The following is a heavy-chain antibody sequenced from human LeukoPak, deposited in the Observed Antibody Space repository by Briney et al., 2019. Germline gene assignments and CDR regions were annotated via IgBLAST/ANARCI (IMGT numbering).Heavy chain of an antibody. Sequence: GGSLRLSCAASGFTFSRYNMNWVRQAPGKGLEWVSDISSSRSYIYYADSVKGRFTISRDNAKNSLYLQMNSLRAEDTAVYYCARDSEWELHFDYWGQGTLVTVSS. CDR2: ISSSRSYI. D-gene: IGHD1-26*01. CDR1: GFTFSRYN. J-gene: IGHJ4*02. V-gene: IGHV3-21*05. CDR3: ARDSEWELHFDY.